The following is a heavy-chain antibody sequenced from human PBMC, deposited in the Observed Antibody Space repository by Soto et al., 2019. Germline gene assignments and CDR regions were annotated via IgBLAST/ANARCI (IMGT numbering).Heavy chain of an antibody. Sequence: GGSLRLSLAASGFTFSYYYMSWIRQAPGKGLEWVSYISSSGSTIYYADSVKGRFTISRDNAKNSLYLQMNSLRAEDTAVYYCARGVTYYYDSSGNFDYWGQGTLVTV. V-gene: IGHV3-11*01. D-gene: IGHD3-22*01. J-gene: IGHJ4*02. CDR2: ISSSGSTI. CDR3: ARGVTYYYDSSGNFDY. CDR1: GFTFSYYY.